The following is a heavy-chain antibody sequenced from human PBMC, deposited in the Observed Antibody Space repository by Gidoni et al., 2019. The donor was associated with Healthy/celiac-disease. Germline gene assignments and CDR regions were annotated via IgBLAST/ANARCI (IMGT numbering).Heavy chain of an antibody. V-gene: IGHV3-73*02. CDR1: GFTFRAPA. CDR3: TSRVLRYFDWLEYGMDV. CDR2: IRSKANSYAT. J-gene: IGHJ6*02. D-gene: IGHD3-9*01. Sequence: EVQLVESGGGLVQPGGSLKLSCQASGFTFRAPAMHWFRQASGKVLEWVGRIRSKANSYATAYAASVKGRFTISRDDSKNTAYLQMNSLKTEDTAVYYCTSRVLRYFDWLEYGMDVWGQGTTVTVSS.